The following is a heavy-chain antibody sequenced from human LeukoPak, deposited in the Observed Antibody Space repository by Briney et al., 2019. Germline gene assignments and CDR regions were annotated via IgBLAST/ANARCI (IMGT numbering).Heavy chain of an antibody. V-gene: IGHV3-30*02. CDR3: AKDPSLPYCSSTSCSPRGWFDP. J-gene: IGHJ5*02. CDR1: GFTFSTYR. Sequence: GGYLRLSCAASGFTFSTYRMNWVRQAPGKGLEWVAFIRYDGSNKYYADSVKGRFTISRDNSKNTLYLQMNSLRAEDTAVYYCAKDPSLPYCSSTSCSPRGWFDPWGQGTLVTVSS. CDR2: IRYDGSNK. D-gene: IGHD2-2*01.